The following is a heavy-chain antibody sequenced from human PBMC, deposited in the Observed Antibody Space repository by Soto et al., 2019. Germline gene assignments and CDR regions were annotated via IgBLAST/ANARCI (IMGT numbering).Heavy chain of an antibody. V-gene: IGHV4-30-4*01. CDR2: IYYSGST. D-gene: IGHD2-2*01. Sequence: LSLTCTVSGGSISSGDYYWSWIRQPPGKGLEWIGYIYYSGSTYYNPSLKSRVTISVDTSKNQFSLKLSSVTAADTAVYYCARDVVVPPANSMDVWGQGTTVTVSS. J-gene: IGHJ6*02. CDR1: GGSISSGDYY. CDR3: ARDVVVPPANSMDV.